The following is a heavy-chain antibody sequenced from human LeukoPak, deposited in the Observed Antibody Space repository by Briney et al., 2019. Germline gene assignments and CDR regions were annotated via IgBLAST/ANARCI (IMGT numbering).Heavy chain of an antibody. D-gene: IGHD5-12*01. CDR1: GYTFTSYD. CDR3: ARVGGYSGYDYLPYYYYYYMDV. J-gene: IGHJ6*03. V-gene: IGHV1-8*01. CDR2: MNPNSVNT. Sequence: ASVKVSCKASGYTFTSYDINWVRQATGQGLEWMGWMNPNSVNTGYAQKFQGRVTMTRNTSISTAYMELSSLRSEDTAVYYCARVGGYSGYDYLPYYYYYYMDVWGKGTTVTISS.